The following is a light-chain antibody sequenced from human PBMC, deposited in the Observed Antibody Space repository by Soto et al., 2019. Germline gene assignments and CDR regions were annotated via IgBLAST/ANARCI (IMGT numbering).Light chain of an antibody. V-gene: IGKV1-5*03. CDR1: QSISSW. CDR2: KAS. Sequence: DIQMTQSPSTLSASVGDRVTITCRASQSISSWLAWYQQKPGRAPKLLIYKASSLESGVPSRFSGSGSGTEFTLTISSLQPDDFATYYCQQYNSYLLTFGGGTKVEIK. CDR3: QQYNSYLLT. J-gene: IGKJ4*01.